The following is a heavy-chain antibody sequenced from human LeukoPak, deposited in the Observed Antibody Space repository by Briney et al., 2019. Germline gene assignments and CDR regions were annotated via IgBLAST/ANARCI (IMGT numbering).Heavy chain of an antibody. Sequence: SGGSLRLSCAVSGLTFNNAWMTWVRQAPGKGLEWIGRIRSEGDGGTIDYAAPVEGTFTISRDDSTNTLYLQMNNLRAEDTAVYYCTAVHWGSCCQNYWGKGTLVTVS. V-gene: IGHV3-15*01. CDR1: GLTFNNAW. D-gene: IGHD3-16*01. CDR2: IRSEGDGGTI. J-gene: IGHJ4*02. CDR3: TAVHWGSCCQNY.